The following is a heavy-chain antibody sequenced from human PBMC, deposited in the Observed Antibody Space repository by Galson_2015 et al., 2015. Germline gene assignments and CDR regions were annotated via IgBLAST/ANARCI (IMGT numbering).Heavy chain of an antibody. CDR2: ISYDGSNK. V-gene: IGHV3-30-3*01. CDR1: GFTFSSYA. CDR3: ARDLYRDYYYYGMDV. D-gene: IGHD4-11*01. J-gene: IGHJ6*02. Sequence: SLRLSCAASGFTFSSYAMHWVRQAPGKGLEWVAVISYDGSNKYYADSVKGRFTISRDNSKNTLYLQMNSLRAEDTAVYYCARDLYRDYYYYGMDVWGQGTTVTVSS.